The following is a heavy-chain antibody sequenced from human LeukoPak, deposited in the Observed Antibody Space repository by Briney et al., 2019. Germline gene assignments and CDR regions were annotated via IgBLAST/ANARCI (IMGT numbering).Heavy chain of an antibody. Sequence: SETLSLTCTVSGGSVSRGGYYWNWIRQHPGKGLEWIGFTSYSEGTYYNPSLMNRITISVDRSQNQFSLKMRDVTAADTAVYFCATAGWESFYFDSWGQGALVAVSS. J-gene: IGHJ4*02. V-gene: IGHV4-31*03. D-gene: IGHD1-26*01. CDR1: GGSVSRGGYY. CDR3: ATAGWESFYFDS. CDR2: TSYSEGT.